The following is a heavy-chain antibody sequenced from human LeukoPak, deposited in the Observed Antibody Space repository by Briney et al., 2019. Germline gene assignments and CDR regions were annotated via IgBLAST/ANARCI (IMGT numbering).Heavy chain of an antibody. CDR3: TTGGSSGWYIVDY. J-gene: IGHJ4*02. D-gene: IGHD6-19*01. CDR1: GFTFSNSW. V-gene: IGHV3-15*01. CDR2: IKSKTDGGTT. Sequence: GGSLRLSCAASGFTFSNSWMIWVRQAPGKGLEWVGRIKSKTDGGTTDYAAPVKDRFTISRDDSKNTLYLQMNSLKTEDTAVYYCTTGGSSGWYIVDYWGQGTLVTVSS.